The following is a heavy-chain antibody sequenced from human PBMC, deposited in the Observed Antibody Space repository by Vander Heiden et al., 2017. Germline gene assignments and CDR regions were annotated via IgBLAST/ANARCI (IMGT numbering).Heavy chain of an antibody. CDR3: ARNPGSYYAWFDP. D-gene: IGHD1-26*01. J-gene: IGHJ5*02. Sequence: QLQLQESGPGLVKPSETLSLTCTVSCGSISSDNYYWGWIRQSPRKGLEWIGGVYYSGSTYYNPSLKSRVTISVDTSKNQFSLKLSSVTAADTAVYYCARNPGSYYAWFDPWGHGTLVTVSS. CDR1: CGSISSDNYY. V-gene: IGHV4-39*01. CDR2: VYYSGST.